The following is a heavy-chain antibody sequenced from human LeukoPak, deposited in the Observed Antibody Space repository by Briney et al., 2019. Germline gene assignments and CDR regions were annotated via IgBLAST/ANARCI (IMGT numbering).Heavy chain of an antibody. V-gene: IGHV3-23*01. CDR1: GFTFRSYA. CDR2: TSGSGGSI. D-gene: IGHD6-19*01. J-gene: IGHJ4*02. CDR3: AKVYSSGWYDFDY. Sequence: GGSLRLSCAASGFTFRSYAMSWVRQAPGKGLEWVSATSGSGGSIYYADSVKGRFTISRGNSKNTLYLQMNSLRAEDTAVYYCAKVYSSGWYDFDYWGQGTLVTVSS.